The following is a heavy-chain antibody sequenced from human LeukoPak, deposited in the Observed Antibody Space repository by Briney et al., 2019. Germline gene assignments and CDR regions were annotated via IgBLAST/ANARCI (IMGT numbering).Heavy chain of an antibody. CDR2: VHHTGRA. CDR3: ARELDA. Sequence: PSETLSLTCTVSGDSISGSNYHWGWIRQPPGKGLEWLGTVHHTGRAFYNPSLRGRTTVSVDTSKNQFSLKLTSVTAADTAVYYCARELDAWGQGTLVTVSS. J-gene: IGHJ5*02. V-gene: IGHV4-39*07. CDR1: GDSISGSNYH.